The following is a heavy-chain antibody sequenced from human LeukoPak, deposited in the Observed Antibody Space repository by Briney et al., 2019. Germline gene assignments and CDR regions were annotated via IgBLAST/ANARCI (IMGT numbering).Heavy chain of an antibody. CDR1: GFTFSSYE. V-gene: IGHV3-48*03. CDR2: ISSSGSST. CDR3: ARVRASLDY. J-gene: IGHJ4*02. Sequence: GGSLRLSCAASGFTFSSYEMNWVRQAPGKGLEWVSYISSSGSSTYYADSKKGRFTISRDNAKNSLYLQMNSLRAKDTAVYYCARVRASLDYWGQGTLVTVSS. D-gene: IGHD3-10*01.